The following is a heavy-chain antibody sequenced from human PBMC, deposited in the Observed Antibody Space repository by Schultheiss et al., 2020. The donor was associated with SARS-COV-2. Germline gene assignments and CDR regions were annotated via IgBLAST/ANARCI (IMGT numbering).Heavy chain of an antibody. J-gene: IGHJ4*02. CDR3: ARGRDPDDY. V-gene: IGHV3-21*01. Sequence: GGSLRLSCAASGFTFSSYSMNWVRQAPGKGLEWVSSISSSSSYTYYADSAKGRFTISRDNAKNSLYLQMNSLRAEDTAVYYCARGRDPDDYWGQGTLVTVSS. CDR1: GFTFSSYS. CDR2: ISSSSSYT.